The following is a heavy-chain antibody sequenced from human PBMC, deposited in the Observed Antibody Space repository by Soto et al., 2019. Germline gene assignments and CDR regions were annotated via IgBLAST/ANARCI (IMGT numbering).Heavy chain of an antibody. CDR2: ISKTGDTI. Sequence: PGGSLRLSCTTSGFSFVSYEMNWVRQPPGKGLEWVSSISKTGDTIYYADSVKGRFTIPRDNAKNSLFLQMNSLRAEDTAVYFCVRNGNKDAWGQGTLVTVSS. CDR3: VRNGNKDA. J-gene: IGHJ1*01. D-gene: IGHD1-26*01. V-gene: IGHV3-48*03. CDR1: GFSFVSYE.